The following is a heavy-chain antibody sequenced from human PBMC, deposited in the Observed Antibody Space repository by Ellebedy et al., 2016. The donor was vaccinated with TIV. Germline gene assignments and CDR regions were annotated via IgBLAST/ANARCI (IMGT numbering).Heavy chain of an antibody. V-gene: IGHV3-66*01. J-gene: IGHJ4*02. CDR1: GFTVSSNY. CDR3: ARDDSGGYYRY. CDR2: IYSGGST. D-gene: IGHD3-22*01. Sequence: GESLKISCAASGFTVSSNYMSWVRQAPGKGLEWVSVIYSGGSTYYADSVKGRFTISRDNSKNTLYLQMNSLRAEDTAVYYCARDDSGGYYRYWGQGTLVTVSS.